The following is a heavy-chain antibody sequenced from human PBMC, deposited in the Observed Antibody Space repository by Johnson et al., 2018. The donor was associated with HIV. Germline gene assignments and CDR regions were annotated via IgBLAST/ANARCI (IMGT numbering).Heavy chain of an antibody. CDR2: ISGSGIDI. V-gene: IGHV3-11*04. J-gene: IGHJ3*02. Sequence: QVQLVESGGGLVKPGGSLRLSCAASGFTFSDYYMSWIRQAPGKGLEWVSYISGSGIDIYYADSVKGRFTISRDNAKNSLYLQMISLRAEDTAVYYCARAPYNWNLGLYGAFDMWGQGTMVTVSS. D-gene: IGHD1-20*01. CDR3: ARAPYNWNLGLYGAFDM. CDR1: GFTFSDYY.